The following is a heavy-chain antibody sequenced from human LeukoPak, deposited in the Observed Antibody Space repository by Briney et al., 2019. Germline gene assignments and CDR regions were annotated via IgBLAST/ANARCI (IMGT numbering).Heavy chain of an antibody. Sequence: GGSLRLSCAASGYTFSSYWMSWFRQPPGKGLEWVSSISASGDAAYYADSLKGRFTISRDNSKNTLYLQMNSLRAQDTAVYYCAKDSRGSSAWNHWGQGTLVTVSP. CDR3: AKDSRGSSAWNH. J-gene: IGHJ5*02. CDR1: GYTFSSYW. CDR2: ISASGDAA. D-gene: IGHD2-2*01. V-gene: IGHV3-23*01.